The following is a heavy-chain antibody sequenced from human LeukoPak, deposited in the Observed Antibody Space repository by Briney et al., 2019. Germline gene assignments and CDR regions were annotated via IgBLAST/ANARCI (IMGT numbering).Heavy chain of an antibody. CDR2: MNPNSGNT. Sequence: ASVKVSCKASGYTFSNYAFNWVRQAPGQGLEWMGWMNPNSGNTGYAQKFQGRVTMTRNTSISTAYMELSSLRSEDTAVYYCARGRACGGGSCYLDYWGQGTAVTVSS. CDR1: GYTFSNYA. D-gene: IGHD2-15*01. V-gene: IGHV1-8*01. J-gene: IGHJ4*02. CDR3: ARGRACGGGSCYLDY.